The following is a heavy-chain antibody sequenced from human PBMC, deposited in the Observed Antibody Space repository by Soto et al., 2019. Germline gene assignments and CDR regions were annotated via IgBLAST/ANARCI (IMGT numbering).Heavy chain of an antibody. V-gene: IGHV4-30-4*01. CDR1: GGSISDGAYY. Sequence: QVQLQESGPGLVKPSQTLSLTCTVSGGSISDGAYYWSWIRQPPGKGLEWIGHIYDSGNTYNNPALTSPPTISVDTSKNPFSLNLTSVTAADTAVYYCASGLSGDKVDQWGQGTLVTVSS. CDR2: IYDSGNT. D-gene: IGHD2-21*01. J-gene: IGHJ4*02. CDR3: ASGLSGDKVDQ.